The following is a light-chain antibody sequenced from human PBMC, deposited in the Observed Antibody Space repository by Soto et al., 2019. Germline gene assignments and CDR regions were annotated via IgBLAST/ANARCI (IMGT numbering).Light chain of an antibody. J-gene: IGKJ1*01. Sequence: NVFTQSPGTLSLSQGERAALSCRASQSVSSFLAWYQQKPGQAPRLLIYDASNRATGIPARFSGSGSGTDFTLTISRLEPEDFAVYYCQQYGSSPPRTFGQGTKVDIK. V-gene: IGKV3-20*01. CDR2: DAS. CDR1: QSVSSF. CDR3: QQYGSSPPRT.